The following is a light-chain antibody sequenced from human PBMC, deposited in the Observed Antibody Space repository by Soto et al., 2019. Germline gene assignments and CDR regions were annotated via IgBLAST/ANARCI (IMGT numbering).Light chain of an antibody. CDR2: GNS. CDR3: QSYDSSLSVV. CDR1: SSNIRAGYD. Sequence: QLVLTQPPSVSGAPGQRVTISCTGSSSNIRAGYDVHWYQQLPGTAPKILIYGNSNRPSGVPDRFSGSKSGTSASLAITGLQAEDEADYYCQSYDSSLSVVFGGGTKLTVL. V-gene: IGLV1-40*01. J-gene: IGLJ2*01.